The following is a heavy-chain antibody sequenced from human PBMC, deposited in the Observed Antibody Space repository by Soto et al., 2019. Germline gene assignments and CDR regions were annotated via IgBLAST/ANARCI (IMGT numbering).Heavy chain of an antibody. V-gene: IGHV3-30*18. CDR3: AKALGELSPESYDY. Sequence: QVQLVESGGGVDQPGRSLRLSCAASCFTFSSYAMHWVRQAPGKGLEWVAVISYDGSDKYYADSVKGRFTISRDNSKNTLNLQMNSLRADDTAVYYCAKALGELSPESYDYWGQLTLITVSS. D-gene: IGHD3-16*02. J-gene: IGHJ4*02. CDR1: CFTFSSYA. CDR2: ISYDGSDK.